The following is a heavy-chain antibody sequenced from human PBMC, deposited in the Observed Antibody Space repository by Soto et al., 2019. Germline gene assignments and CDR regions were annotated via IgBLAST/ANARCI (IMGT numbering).Heavy chain of an antibody. CDR3: ARSAGDASTVQDQDAFDI. CDR1: GYTFTYRY. Sequence: SVKVSCKASGYTFTYRYLHWVRQAPGQALEWMGWITPFNGNTNYAQKFQDRVTITRDRSMSTAYMELSSLRSEDTAMYYCARSAGDASTVQDQDAFDIWGQGTMVTVSS. V-gene: IGHV1-45*02. D-gene: IGHD4-17*01. CDR2: ITPFNGNT. J-gene: IGHJ3*02.